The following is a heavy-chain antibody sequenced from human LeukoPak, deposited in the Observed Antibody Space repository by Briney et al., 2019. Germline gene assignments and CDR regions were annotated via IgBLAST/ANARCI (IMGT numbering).Heavy chain of an antibody. CDR2: IKQDGSKQ. CDR1: GFTFSNYW. D-gene: IGHD6-6*01. CDR3: ARDLQIAARQGSYFDY. Sequence: GGSLRLSCAASGFTFSNYWMSWVRQAPGKGLEWVANIKQDGSKQYYVDSVKGRFTISRDNAKNSLYLQMNSLRAEDTAVYYCARDLQIAARQGSYFDYWGQGTLVTVSS. V-gene: IGHV3-7*01. J-gene: IGHJ4*02.